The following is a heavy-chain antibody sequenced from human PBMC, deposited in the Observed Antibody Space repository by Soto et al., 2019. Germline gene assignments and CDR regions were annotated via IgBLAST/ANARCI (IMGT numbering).Heavy chain of an antibody. CDR3: ARSYFRGGSNFVLFAL. CDR1: AYNLSGYG. Sequence: GESLNISCKASAYNLSGYGRGGVRQMPGKGLELMGIIYPGDSDTRYSPSFQGQVTFSADKSISTAYVQWSSLKASDTAIYYCARSYFRGGSNFVLFALWRHGSLVT. J-gene: IGHJ1*01. D-gene: IGHD1-26*01. V-gene: IGHV5-51*01. CDR2: IYPGDSDT.